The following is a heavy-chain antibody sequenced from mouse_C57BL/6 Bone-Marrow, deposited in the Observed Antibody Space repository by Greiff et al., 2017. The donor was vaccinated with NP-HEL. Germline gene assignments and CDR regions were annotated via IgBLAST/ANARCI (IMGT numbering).Heavy chain of an antibody. CDR3: APDGYYPRGYAMDY. Sequence: VAELVRPGASVKLSCTASGFNIKNTYMHWVKQRPEQGLEWIGRIDPANGNTKYAPKFQGKATITADTSSNTAYLQLISLTSEDTAIYYCAPDGYYPRGYAMDYWGQGTSVTVSS. V-gene: IGHV14-3*01. CDR1: GFNIKNTY. D-gene: IGHD2-3*01. J-gene: IGHJ4*01. CDR2: IDPANGNT.